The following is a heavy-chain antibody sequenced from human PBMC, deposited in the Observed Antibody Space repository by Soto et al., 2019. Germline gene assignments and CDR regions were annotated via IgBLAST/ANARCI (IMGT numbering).Heavy chain of an antibody. V-gene: IGHV1-2*02. Sequence: ASVKVSCKAPGYTFTAYSVHWVRQAPGQGLEWMGWMSPNRGGTNYAQSFQGRVTMTWDTSISTAFMELRSLKSDDTALYFCARSSGTYSDFDYWGQGTQVTVSS. CDR1: GYTFTAYS. CDR3: ARSSGTYSDFDY. D-gene: IGHD1-26*01. J-gene: IGHJ4*02. CDR2: MSPNRGGT.